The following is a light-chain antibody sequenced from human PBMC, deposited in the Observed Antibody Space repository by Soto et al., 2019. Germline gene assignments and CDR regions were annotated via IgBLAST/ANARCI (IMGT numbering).Light chain of an antibody. CDR1: QTISTY. Sequence: DIQMTQSPSSLSASVGDRVTITCRASQTISTYLNWCQQEPGKAPKLLIYAASSLQSGVPSRFSGSGSGTDFTLIISSLQPEDFAAYYCQQSHGIPYTFGQGTKLEIK. J-gene: IGKJ2*01. CDR2: AAS. CDR3: QQSHGIPYT. V-gene: IGKV1-39*01.